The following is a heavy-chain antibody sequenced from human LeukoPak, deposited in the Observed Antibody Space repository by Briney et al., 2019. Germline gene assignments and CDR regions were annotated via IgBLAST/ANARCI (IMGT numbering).Heavy chain of an antibody. CDR1: GGTFSSYA. CDR2: IIPIFGTA. V-gene: IGHV1-69*13. Sequence: SVKVSCKASGGTFSSYAISWVRQAPGQGLEWMGGIIPIFGTANYAQKFQGRVTITADESTSTAYMELSSLRSEDTAVYYCARDRVIAAAGRSWFDPWGQGTLVTVSS. D-gene: IGHD6-13*01. CDR3: ARDRVIAAAGRSWFDP. J-gene: IGHJ5*02.